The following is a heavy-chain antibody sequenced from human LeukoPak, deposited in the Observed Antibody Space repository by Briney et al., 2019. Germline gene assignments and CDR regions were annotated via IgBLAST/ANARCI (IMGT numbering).Heavy chain of an antibody. Sequence: PSETLSLTCSVSGVSVSGYYWSWIRQPAGKGLEWIGRIYTSGSTKYNPSLKSRVTISADKSKNQFSLKLSSVTAADTAVYYCARGPSSSWYRYYYYYMDVWGKGTTVTVSS. CDR1: GVSVSGYY. D-gene: IGHD6-13*01. CDR2: IYTSGST. J-gene: IGHJ6*03. V-gene: IGHV4-4*07. CDR3: ARGPSSSWYRYYYYYMDV.